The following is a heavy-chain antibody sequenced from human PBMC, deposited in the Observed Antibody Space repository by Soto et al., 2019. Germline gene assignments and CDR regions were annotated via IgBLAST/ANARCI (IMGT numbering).Heavy chain of an antibody. Sequence: ASVKVSCKASGYNFASYGISWVRQAPGQGLEWMGWISPYNGNTHYAQNFQGRVTMTTDTSTYTAYMELRSLRSDDPAVYYCARDFGSDLSAPGAVFDYWGQGTLVTVS. CDR3: ARDFGSDLSAPGAVFDY. CDR2: ISPYNGNT. V-gene: IGHV1-18*04. J-gene: IGHJ4*02. D-gene: IGHD3-3*01. CDR1: GYNFASYG.